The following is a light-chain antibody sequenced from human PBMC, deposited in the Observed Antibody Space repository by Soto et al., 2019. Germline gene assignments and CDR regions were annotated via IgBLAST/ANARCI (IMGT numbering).Light chain of an antibody. V-gene: IGKV1-5*01. Sequence: QMTQSPSTLSASVGDRVTITCRASQIISSWLAWYQQKPGKAPKLLIYDVSSLESGVPSRFSGSGSGTEFTLTISSLQPDDSATHYCQQYNTFWTFGQGTKVDIK. CDR2: DVS. CDR1: QIISSW. J-gene: IGKJ1*01. CDR3: QQYNTFWT.